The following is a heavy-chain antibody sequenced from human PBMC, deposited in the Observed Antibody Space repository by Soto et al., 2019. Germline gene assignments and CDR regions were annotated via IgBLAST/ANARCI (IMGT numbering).Heavy chain of an antibody. D-gene: IGHD1-7*01. J-gene: IGHJ6*02. CDR1: GDAIYIGGYY. V-gene: IGHV4-61*08. Sequence: SETLSLTCTVSGDAIYIGGYYWTWIRQHPGKGLEWIGYIYYSGSTNYNPSLKSRVTISVDTSKNQFSLKLSSVTAADTAVYYCAREGLYTNYVYYYGMDVWGQGTTVTVSS. CDR3: AREGLYTNYVYYYGMDV. CDR2: IYYSGST.